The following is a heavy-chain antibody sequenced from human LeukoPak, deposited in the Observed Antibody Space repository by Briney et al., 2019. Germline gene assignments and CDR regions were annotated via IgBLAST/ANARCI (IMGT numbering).Heavy chain of an antibody. J-gene: IGHJ4*02. CDR3: AKGDSNSYYCYFDF. CDR2: IRSKANSYAT. V-gene: IGHV3-73*01. Sequence: PGGSLRLSCAASGFTFSGSAMHWVRQASGKGLEWVGRIRSKANSYATAYAASVKGRFTISRDDSKNTAYLQMDSLRAEDTAVYYCAKGDSNSYYCYFDFWGQGTLVTVSS. CDR1: GFTFSGSA. D-gene: IGHD6-13*01.